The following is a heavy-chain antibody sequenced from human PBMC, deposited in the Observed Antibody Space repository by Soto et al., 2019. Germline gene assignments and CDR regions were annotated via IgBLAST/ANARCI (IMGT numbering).Heavy chain of an antibody. J-gene: IGHJ6*02. V-gene: IGHV4-59*08. CDR3: ARHSKKTGDFDYYYGMDV. CDR2: IYYRGNT. Sequence: SETLSLTCSVLGGCMCRYYWSWIRQSPGKGLEWIANIYYRGNTNYNPSLESRVTISIDTSKNQFSLKLNSLTAADTAVYYCARHSKKTGDFDYYYGMDVWGQGTTVTVSS. CDR1: GGCMCRYY. D-gene: IGHD7-27*01.